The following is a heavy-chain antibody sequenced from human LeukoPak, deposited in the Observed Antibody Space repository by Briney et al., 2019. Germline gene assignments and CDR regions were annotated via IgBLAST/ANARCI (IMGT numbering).Heavy chain of an antibody. V-gene: IGHV1-69*05. CDR1: GGTFSSYA. CDR2: IIPIFGTE. J-gene: IGHJ5*02. CDR3: AIIAGNWFDP. D-gene: IGHD6-13*01. Sequence: GASVKVSCKASGGTFSSYAISWVRQAPGQGLEWMGGIIPIFGTENYAQKFQGRVTITTDESTSTAYMELSSLRSEDTAVYYCAIIAGNWFDPWGQGTLVTVSS.